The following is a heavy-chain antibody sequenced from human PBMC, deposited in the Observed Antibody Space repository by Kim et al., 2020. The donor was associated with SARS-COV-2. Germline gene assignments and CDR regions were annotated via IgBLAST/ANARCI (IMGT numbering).Heavy chain of an antibody. Sequence: SETLSLTCTVSGGSISSSSYYWGWIRQPPGKGLEWIGSIYYSGSTYYNPSLKSRVTISVDTSKNQFSLKLSSVTAADTAVYYCARHRRGMIQKSAFDIWGQGTMVTVSS. CDR2: IYYSGST. V-gene: IGHV4-39*01. CDR3: ARHRRGMIQKSAFDI. CDR1: GGSISSSSYY. J-gene: IGHJ3*02. D-gene: IGHD3-22*01.